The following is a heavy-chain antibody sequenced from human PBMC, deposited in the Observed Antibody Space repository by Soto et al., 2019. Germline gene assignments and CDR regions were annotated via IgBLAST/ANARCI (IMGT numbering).Heavy chain of an antibody. CDR1: GYTFTNYD. J-gene: IGHJ4*02. CDR2: ISPYSGNT. Sequence: QIQLVQSGAEVKKPGASVKVSCKTSGYTFTNYDIGWVRQAPGQGLEWMGWISPYSGNTNYAQKLQDRVTMPTDTTKRTAYIDLSSLGSDATSMYYCGRFASSGWYRGGYWGQGTLVTVSS. V-gene: IGHV1-18*01. CDR3: GRFASSGWYRGGY. D-gene: IGHD6-19*01.